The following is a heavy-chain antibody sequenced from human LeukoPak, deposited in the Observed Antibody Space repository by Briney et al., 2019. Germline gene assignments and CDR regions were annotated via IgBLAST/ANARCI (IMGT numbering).Heavy chain of an antibody. J-gene: IGHJ6*03. Sequence: PGGSLRLSCAASGFTFSSYAMTWARQAPGKGLEWVSGISGSGGTTYCADSVKGRFTISRDNSKNTLYLQMNSLRAEDTAVYYCAKGRYGESYYYMDVWGKGTTVTVSS. CDR3: AKGRYGESYYYMDV. CDR1: GFTFSSYA. CDR2: ISGSGGTT. D-gene: IGHD3-10*01. V-gene: IGHV3-23*01.